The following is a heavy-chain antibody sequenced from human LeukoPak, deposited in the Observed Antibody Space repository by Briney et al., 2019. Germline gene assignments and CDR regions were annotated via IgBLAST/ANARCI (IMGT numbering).Heavy chain of an antibody. V-gene: IGHV4-59*01. J-gene: IGHJ4*02. D-gene: IGHD3-22*01. CDR2: IYYRGST. CDR1: GGSINGYY. CDR3: ARADYDTSAYYYTFDY. Sequence: SETLSLTCTVSGGSINGYYWSWIWQPPEKGLEWIGYIYYRGSTNYNPSLKSRVTISVDTSKNQFSLKLSSVTAADTAVYYCARADYDTSAYYYTFDYWGQGTLVTVSS.